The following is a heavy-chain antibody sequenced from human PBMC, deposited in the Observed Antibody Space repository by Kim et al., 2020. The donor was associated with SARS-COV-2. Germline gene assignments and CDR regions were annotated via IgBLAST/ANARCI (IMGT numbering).Heavy chain of an antibody. CDR3: ARAQEGYYDSSGYDPGWFDP. CDR2: ISAYNGNT. V-gene: IGHV1-18*04. Sequence: ASVKVSCKASGYTFTSYGISWVRQAPGQGLEWMGWISAYNGNTNYAQKLQGRVTMTTDTSTSTAYMELRSLRSDDTAVYYCARAQEGYYDSSGYDPGWFDPWGQGTLVTVSS. CDR1: GYTFTSYG. D-gene: IGHD3-22*01. J-gene: IGHJ5*02.